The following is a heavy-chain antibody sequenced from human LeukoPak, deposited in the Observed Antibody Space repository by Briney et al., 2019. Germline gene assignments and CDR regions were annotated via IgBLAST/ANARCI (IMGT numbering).Heavy chain of an antibody. CDR1: GFTFSSYA. Sequence: GGSLRLSCAASGFTFSSYAMSWVRQAPGKGLGWVSTISGGGGSTYYADSVKGRFTISRDNSKNTMYLQMNSLRAEDTAVYYCAKDQEIAVAGTVDYWGQGTLVTVSS. V-gene: IGHV3-23*01. D-gene: IGHD6-19*01. J-gene: IGHJ4*02. CDR3: AKDQEIAVAGTVDY. CDR2: ISGGGGST.